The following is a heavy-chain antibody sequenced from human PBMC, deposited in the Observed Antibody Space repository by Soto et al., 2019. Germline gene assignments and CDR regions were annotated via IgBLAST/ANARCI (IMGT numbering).Heavy chain of an antibody. Sequence: QVQLVQSGAEVKKPGSSVKVSCSASGVTFSSYAFTWGRQAPGQGLEWMGNIIPVFRTSTYAQRFQGRLTISADESTNTVYMEMSSLRAEDTAVYFCAKDGSWDGGGGESWGQGTLVIVSS. CDR2: IIPVFRTS. J-gene: IGHJ4*02. D-gene: IGHD3-16*01. CDR3: AKDGSWDGGGGES. CDR1: GVTFSSYA. V-gene: IGHV1-69*18.